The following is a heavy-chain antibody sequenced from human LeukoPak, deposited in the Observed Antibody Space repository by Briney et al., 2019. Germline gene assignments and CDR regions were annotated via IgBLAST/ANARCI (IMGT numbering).Heavy chain of an antibody. Sequence: GGSLRLSCAASGFTFSSYWISWVRQAPGKGLEWVANIKQDGSEKYYVDSVKGRFTISRDNAKNSLYLQMNSLRTEDTAVYYCARGSWYPAYWGQGTLVTVSS. J-gene: IGHJ4*02. V-gene: IGHV3-7*01. CDR1: GFTFSSYW. CDR3: ARGSWYPAY. CDR2: IKQDGSEK. D-gene: IGHD6-13*01.